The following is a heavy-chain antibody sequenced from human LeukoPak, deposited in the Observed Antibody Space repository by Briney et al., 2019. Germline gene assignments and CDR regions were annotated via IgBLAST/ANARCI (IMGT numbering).Heavy chain of an antibody. J-gene: IGHJ6*02. Sequence: GRSLRLSCAASGFTFDDYAMHWVRQAPGKGLEWVSGISWNSGSIGCADSVKGRFTISRDNAKNSLYLQMNSLRAEDTALDYCAKDXGWEMSATSGMDVWGQGTTVTVSS. V-gene: IGHV3-9*01. CDR1: GFTFDDYA. CDR2: ISWNSGSI. D-gene: IGHD6-19*01. CDR3: AKDXGWEMSATSGMDV.